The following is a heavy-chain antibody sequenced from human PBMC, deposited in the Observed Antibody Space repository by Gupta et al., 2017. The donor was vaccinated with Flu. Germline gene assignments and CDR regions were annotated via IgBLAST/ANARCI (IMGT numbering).Heavy chain of an antibody. Sequence: QVQLVQSGAEVKESGASVKISCKTSGYFFITPYLQWVRLAPGQGLEWMGIIDPSGGIATYARKFLDRVTLTSDTSTNTAYMELTSLTSDDPAVYYCARAKTGMGGWFDPWGQGTLVTVSS. D-gene: IGHD1-14*01. CDR2: IDPSGGIA. V-gene: IGHV1-46*01. CDR3: ARAKTGMGGWFDP. CDR1: GYFFITPY. J-gene: IGHJ5*02.